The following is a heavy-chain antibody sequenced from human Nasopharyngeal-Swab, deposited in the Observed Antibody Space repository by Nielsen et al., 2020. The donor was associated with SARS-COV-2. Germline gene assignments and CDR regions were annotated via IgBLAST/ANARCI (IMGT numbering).Heavy chain of an antibody. J-gene: IGHJ4*02. V-gene: IGHV3-30*03. D-gene: IGHD3-22*01. CDR3: ARDRSGYYDFDY. CDR1: GFTFSSYG. CDR2: ISYDGSNK. Sequence: GESLKIPCAASGFTFSSYGMHWVRQAPGKGLEWVAVISYDGSNKYYADSVKGRFTISRDNSKNSLYLQMNSLRAEDTSLYYCARDRSGYYDFDYWGQGTLVTVSS.